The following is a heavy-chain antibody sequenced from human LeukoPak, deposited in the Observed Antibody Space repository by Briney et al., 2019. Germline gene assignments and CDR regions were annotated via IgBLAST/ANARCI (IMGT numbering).Heavy chain of an antibody. J-gene: IGHJ4*02. CDR1: GGSISSGGYY. CDR2: IYYSGST. V-gene: IGHV4-31*03. D-gene: IGHD5-12*01. CDR3: ARTRGYSGYEDFDY. Sequence: SETLSLTCTVSGGSISSGGYYWSWIRQHPGKGLEWIGYIYYSGSTYCNPSLKSRVTISVDTSKNQFSLKLSSVTAADTAVYYCARTRGYSGYEDFDYWGQGTLVTVSS.